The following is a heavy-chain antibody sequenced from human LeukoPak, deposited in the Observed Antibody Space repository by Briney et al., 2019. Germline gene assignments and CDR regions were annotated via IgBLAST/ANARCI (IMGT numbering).Heavy chain of an antibody. V-gene: IGHV4-39*01. J-gene: IGHJ3*02. D-gene: IGHD3-3*01. CDR1: GGSISSSSYY. CDR2: IYYSGST. CDR3: ARRDYDFWSGYYSGLGAFDI. Sequence: PSETLSLTCTVSGGSISSSSYYWGWIRQPPGKGLEWIGSIYYSGSTYYNPSLKSRVTISVDTSKNQFSLKLSSVTAADTAVYYCARRDYDFWSGYYSGLGAFDIWGQGTMVTVSS.